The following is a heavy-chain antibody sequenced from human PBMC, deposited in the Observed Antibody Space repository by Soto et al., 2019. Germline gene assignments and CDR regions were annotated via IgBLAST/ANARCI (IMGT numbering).Heavy chain of an antibody. Sequence: SEKVSCKASGGTFSSYAISWVRQAPGQGLEWMGGIIPIFGTANYAQKFQGRVTITADESTSTAYMELSSLRSEDTAVYCCARGRPITGTKGFWFDPWGQGTLVTVSS. J-gene: IGHJ5*02. CDR1: GGTFSSYA. CDR2: IIPIFGTA. CDR3: ARGRPITGTKGFWFDP. V-gene: IGHV1-69*13. D-gene: IGHD1-20*01.